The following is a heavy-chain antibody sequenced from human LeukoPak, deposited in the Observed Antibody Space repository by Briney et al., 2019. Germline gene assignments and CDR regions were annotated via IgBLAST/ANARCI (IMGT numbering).Heavy chain of an antibody. CDR2: IYYSGTT. V-gene: IGHV4-59*01. D-gene: IGHD6-6*01. CDR3: ARGGASSRYFDY. Sequence: SETLSLTCTVSGGSLSGDYWSWLRQPPGKGLEWIAFIYYSGTTNYNPSLKSRVTISIDTSKNQFSLKLSSVTAADTAVYYCARGGASSRYFDYWGQGTLVTVSS. CDR1: GGSLSGDY. J-gene: IGHJ4*02.